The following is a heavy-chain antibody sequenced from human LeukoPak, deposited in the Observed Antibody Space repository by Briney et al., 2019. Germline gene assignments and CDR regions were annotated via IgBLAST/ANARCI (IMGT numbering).Heavy chain of an antibody. CDR2: IYYSGST. Sequence: SETLSLTCTVSGDSISSYYWSWIRQPPGKGLEWIGYIYYSGSTNYNPSLKSRVTISVDTSKNQFSLKLSSVTAADTAVYYCARLYYGSSRYPNWCDCWGQGTLVTV. V-gene: IGHV4-59*08. CDR1: GDSISSYY. J-gene: IGHJ5*01. CDR3: ARLYYGSSRYPNWCDC. D-gene: IGHD3-22*01.